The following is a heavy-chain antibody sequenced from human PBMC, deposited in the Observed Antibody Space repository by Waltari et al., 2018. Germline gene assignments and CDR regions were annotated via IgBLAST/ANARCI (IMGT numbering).Heavy chain of an antibody. CDR3: ARRHCSSTSCYHYFDY. J-gene: IGHJ4*02. V-gene: IGHV5-51*03. CDR1: GYSFTSSW. D-gene: IGHD2-2*01. CDR2: IYPGDSDT. Sequence: EVQLVQSGAEVKTPGESLKISCKGSGYSFTSSWIGWVRRMPGKGLEWMGIIYPGDSDTRYSPSFQGQVTISADKSISTAYLQWSSLKASDTAMYYCARRHCSSTSCYHYFDYWGQGTLVTVSS.